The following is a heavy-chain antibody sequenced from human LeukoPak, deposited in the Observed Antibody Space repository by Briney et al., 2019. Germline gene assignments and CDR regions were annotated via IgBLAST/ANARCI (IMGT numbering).Heavy chain of an antibody. D-gene: IGHD5-12*01. V-gene: IGHV5-51*01. CDR2: IHPGDSDT. CDR3: ARLESGYSGYDGTYFDY. J-gene: IGHJ4*02. CDR1: GYSFTSYW. Sequence: NAGESLKISCKGSGYSFTSYWIGWVRPMPGKGLEWMGIIHPGDSDTRYSPSFQGQVTISADKSISTAYLQWSSLKASDTAMYYCARLESGYSGYDGTYFDYWGQGTLVTVSS.